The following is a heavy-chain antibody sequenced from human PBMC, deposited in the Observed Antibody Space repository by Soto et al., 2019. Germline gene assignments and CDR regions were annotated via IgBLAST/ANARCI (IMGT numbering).Heavy chain of an antibody. Sequence: PGGSLRLSCASSVFTFISYTMNWVRQAPGEGLEWVSSISSTGIYIYYADSVKGRFTISRDNAKNSLYLHMNSLRAEDTATYYCGRRDSSSSADYWGQGILVTVSS. CDR3: GRRDSSSSADY. CDR1: VFTFISYT. V-gene: IGHV3-21*06. D-gene: IGHD6-6*01. J-gene: IGHJ4*02. CDR2: ISSTGIYI.